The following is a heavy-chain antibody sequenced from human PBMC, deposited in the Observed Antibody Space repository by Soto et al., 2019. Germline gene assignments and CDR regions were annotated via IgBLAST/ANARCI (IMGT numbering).Heavy chain of an antibody. Sequence: QVQLVQSGAEVKKPGASVKVSCKASGYTFTSYGISWVRQAPGQGLEWMGWISAYNGNTNYAQKLQGRVTMTTDTSTRTATMELRSLRSDDADVYYCARAPLLAAAAGWFDPWGQGSLVTVSS. CDR1: GYTFTSYG. D-gene: IGHD6-13*01. CDR3: ARAPLLAAAAGWFDP. V-gene: IGHV1-18*04. J-gene: IGHJ5*02. CDR2: ISAYNGNT.